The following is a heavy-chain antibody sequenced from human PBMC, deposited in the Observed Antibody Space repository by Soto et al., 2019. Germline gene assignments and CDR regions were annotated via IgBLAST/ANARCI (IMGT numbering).Heavy chain of an antibody. D-gene: IGHD3-22*01. CDR3: TIPRGPMIRP. V-gene: IGHV3-15*01. CDR1: GFTFSNAW. CDR2: IKSKTDGGTT. Sequence: EVQLVEYGGGLGEPGGSLRLSCTASGFTFSNAWMTWVRQAPGKGLEWVGRIKSKTDGGTTDYAAPVKGRFTISRDDSKNTMYLQMNSLKTEDTAVYYCTIPRGPMIRPWGQGTLVTVSP. J-gene: IGHJ5*02.